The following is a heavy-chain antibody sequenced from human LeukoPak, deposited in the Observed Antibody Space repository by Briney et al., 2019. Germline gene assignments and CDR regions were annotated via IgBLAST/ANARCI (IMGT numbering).Heavy chain of an antibody. Sequence: PSGTLSLTCTVSGGSISSYYWSWIRQPPGKGLEWIWYIYYSGSTNYNPSLKSRVTISVDTSKNQFSLKLSSVTAADTAVYYCARGGYYYDSSGYWGAFDIWGQGTMVTVSS. D-gene: IGHD3-22*01. CDR1: GGSISSYY. CDR3: ARGGYYYDSSGYWGAFDI. J-gene: IGHJ3*02. V-gene: IGHV4-59*01. CDR2: IYYSGST.